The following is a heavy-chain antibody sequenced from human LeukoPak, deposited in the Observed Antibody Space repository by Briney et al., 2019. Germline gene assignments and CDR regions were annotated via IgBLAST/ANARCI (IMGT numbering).Heavy chain of an antibody. Sequence: PGVSLRLSCAASGFTLSSYAMSWVRQAPGKGLEWVSAISASGGGTYYADSAKGRFTTSSDNSKNTLYLQMNSLRAEDTAVYYCAKGSATHHLRYFDYWGQGTLVTVSS. CDR3: AKGSATHHLRYFDY. V-gene: IGHV3-23*01. J-gene: IGHJ4*02. CDR1: GFTLSSYA. CDR2: ISASGGGT.